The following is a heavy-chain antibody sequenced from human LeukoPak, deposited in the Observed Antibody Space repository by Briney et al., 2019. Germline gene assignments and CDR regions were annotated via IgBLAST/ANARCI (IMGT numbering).Heavy chain of an antibody. J-gene: IGHJ4*02. CDR2: FSYNVHS. CDR3: ARVSVAGTGPDY. D-gene: IGHD6-13*01. CDR1: GGSVSSSNYY. V-gene: IGHV4-61*01. Sequence: SETLSLTCTVSGGSVSSSNYYWSWIRQPPGKGLEWVGFFSYNVHSDYNPSLKSRVTISVDTSKNRFSLRLSSVTAADTAIYYCARVSVAGTGPDYWGQGTQVTVSS.